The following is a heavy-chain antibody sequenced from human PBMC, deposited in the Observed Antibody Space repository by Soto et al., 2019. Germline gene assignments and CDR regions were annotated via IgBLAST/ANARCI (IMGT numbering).Heavy chain of an antibody. CDR2: IWYDGSNK. V-gene: IGHV3-33*01. CDR3: ARGGVYSSGWYVGY. J-gene: IGHJ4*02. D-gene: IGHD6-19*01. Sequence: QVQLVESGGGVVQPGRSLRLSCAASGFTFSSYGMHWVRQAPGKGLEWVAVIWYDGSNKYYADSVKGRFTISRDNSKNTLYLQMNSLRAEDTAVYYCARGGVYSSGWYVGYWGQGTLVTVSS. CDR1: GFTFSSYG.